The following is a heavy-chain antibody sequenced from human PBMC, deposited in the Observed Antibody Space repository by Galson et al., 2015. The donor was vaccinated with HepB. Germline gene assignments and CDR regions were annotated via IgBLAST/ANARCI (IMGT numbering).Heavy chain of an antibody. J-gene: IGHJ6*02. D-gene: IGHD5-12*01. Sequence: SLRLSCAASEFSFSTYHMNWVRQAPGKGLEWVSYISRTSSYMYYADSLKGRFTISRDNAKNTLYLQMNSLRAEDTAVFYCARSSGSNYFYGMDVWGQGTTVTVSS. CDR2: ISRTSSYM. V-gene: IGHV3-21*06. CDR3: ARSSGSNYFYGMDV. CDR1: EFSFSTYH.